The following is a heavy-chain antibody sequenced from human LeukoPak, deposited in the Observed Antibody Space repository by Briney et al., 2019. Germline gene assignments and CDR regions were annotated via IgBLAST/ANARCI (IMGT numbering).Heavy chain of an antibody. D-gene: IGHD4-17*01. V-gene: IGHV3-74*01. CDR1: GFTFSSYW. Sequence: PAGTLSLSCAASGFTFSSYWMHWVRQAPGKGLVWVSRINSDGSSTSYADSVRGRFTISRDNSKNTLYLQMNSLRAEDTAIYYCAKSKGDYGGAEYFQHWGQGTLVTVSS. CDR3: AKSKGDYGGAEYFQH. CDR2: INSDGSST. J-gene: IGHJ1*01.